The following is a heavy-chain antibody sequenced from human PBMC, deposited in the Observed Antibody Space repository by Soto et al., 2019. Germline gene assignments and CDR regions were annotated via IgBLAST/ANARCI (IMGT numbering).Heavy chain of an antibody. CDR3: ARAVWCGGQDKFDY. V-gene: IGHV1-46*01. CDR1: GYTFTIHY. CDR2: INPSGGNT. Sequence: QVQLVQSGAEVKKPGASVKVSCKASGYTFTIHYIHWVRQAPGQGLEWVGIINPSGGNTDYAQRFQGRVPMTRDTSTSTVYMELSSRRSEDTAVYYCARAVWCGGQDKFDYWGQGTLVTVSS. J-gene: IGHJ4*02. D-gene: IGHD2-8*01.